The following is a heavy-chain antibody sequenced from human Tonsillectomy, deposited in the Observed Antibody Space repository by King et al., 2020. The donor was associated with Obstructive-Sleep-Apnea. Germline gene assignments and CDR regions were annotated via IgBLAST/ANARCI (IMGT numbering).Heavy chain of an antibody. CDR1: GYTLTELS. V-gene: IGHV1-24*01. D-gene: IGHD3-22*01. Sequence: QLVQSGAEVKKPGASVRVSCKVSGYTLTELSMHWVRQPPGQGLEWMGSFDPEDSETIYAQRFQGRVTMTEDTSTDTAYMELSSLRSEDTAVYYCATSKPMIVEVMVHWGQGTLVTVSS. CDR3: ATSKPMIVEVMVH. J-gene: IGHJ4*02. CDR2: FDPEDSET.